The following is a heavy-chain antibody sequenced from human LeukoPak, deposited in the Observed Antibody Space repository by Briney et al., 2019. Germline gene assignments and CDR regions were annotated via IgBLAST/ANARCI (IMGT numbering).Heavy chain of an antibody. D-gene: IGHD5-24*01. V-gene: IGHV3-74*01. Sequence: PGGSLRLSCAASGFTFSSYWMHWVRQAPGKGLVWVERINSDGSSTSYADSVKGRFTISRDNAKNTLYRHMDSMRAEDTAVYYCARRGWLQQFDYWGQGTLVTVSS. CDR3: ARRGWLQQFDY. CDR1: GFTFSSYW. CDR2: INSDGSST. J-gene: IGHJ4*02.